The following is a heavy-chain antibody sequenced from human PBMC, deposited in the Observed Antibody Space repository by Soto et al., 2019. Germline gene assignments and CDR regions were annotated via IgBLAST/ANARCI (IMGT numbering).Heavy chain of an antibody. CDR2: IIPIFGTA. CDR3: ARELMVRGVITEFLD. Sequence: QVQLVQSGAEVKKPGSSVKVSCKASGGTFSSYAISWVRQAPGQGLEWMGGIIPIFGTANYAQKFQGRVTITEDKSTSTAYMEMSSLRSEDTAVYYCARELMVRGVITEFLDWGQGTLVTVSS. CDR1: GGTFSSYA. D-gene: IGHD3-10*01. V-gene: IGHV1-69*06. J-gene: IGHJ4*02.